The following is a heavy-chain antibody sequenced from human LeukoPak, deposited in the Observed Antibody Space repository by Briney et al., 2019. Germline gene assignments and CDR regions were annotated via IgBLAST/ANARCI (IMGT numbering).Heavy chain of an antibody. CDR3: ASRRITMIVVEWYFDY. V-gene: IGHV4-39*07. J-gene: IGHJ4*02. D-gene: IGHD3-22*01. CDR2: IYHSGST. CDR1: GGSISSGGYY. Sequence: PSETLSLTCTVSGGSISSGGYYWSWIRQPPGKGLEWIGSIYHSGSTYYNPSLKSRVTISVDTSKNQFSLKLSSVTAADTAVYYCASRRITMIVVEWYFDYWGQGTLVTVSS.